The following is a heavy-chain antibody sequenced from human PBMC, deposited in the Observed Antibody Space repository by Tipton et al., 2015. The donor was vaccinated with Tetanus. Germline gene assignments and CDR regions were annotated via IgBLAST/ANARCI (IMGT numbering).Heavy chain of an antibody. J-gene: IGHJ4*02. CDR1: GYIFTNYW. D-gene: IGHD2-8*01. CDR2: IYPGDSDT. CDR3: ARAHCTDGVCNFDF. Sequence: QLVQPGGEVKKPGESLKISCKGSGYIFTNYWIGWVRQKPGKGLEWMGIIYPGDSDTRYSPSFQDQVTISVDKSINTAYLQWSSLKASDTSMFYCARAHCTDGVCNFDFWGQGALVTVAS. V-gene: IGHV5-51*01.